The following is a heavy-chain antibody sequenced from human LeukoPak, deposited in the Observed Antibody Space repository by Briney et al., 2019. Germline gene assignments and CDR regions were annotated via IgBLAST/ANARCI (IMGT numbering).Heavy chain of an antibody. CDR2: IKQDGSEK. CDR3: AKGIAVVPAVADY. Sequence: GGSLRLSCAASGFTFSSYSMNWVRQAPGKGLEWVANIKQDGSEKYYADSVKGRFTISRDNSKNTVYLQMNSLRPEDTAVYYCAKGIAVVPAVADYWGQGTLVTVSS. CDR1: GFTFSSYS. D-gene: IGHD2-2*01. J-gene: IGHJ4*02. V-gene: IGHV3-7*01.